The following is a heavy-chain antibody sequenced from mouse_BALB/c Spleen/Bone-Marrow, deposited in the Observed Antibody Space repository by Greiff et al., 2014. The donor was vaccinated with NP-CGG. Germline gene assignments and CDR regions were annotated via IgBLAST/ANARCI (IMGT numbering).Heavy chain of an antibody. J-gene: IGHJ2*01. CDR1: GYTFTSYV. CDR2: INPYNDAT. Sequence: EVQLQQSGSELVKPGASVKMSCKASGYTFTSYVIHWVKQKPGQGLEWIGYINPYNDATKFNERFKGKATLTSDKSSSTAYMVLSSLTSEDSAVYYCAREGVDYFDYWGQGTTLTVSS. CDR3: AREGVDYFDY. V-gene: IGHV1-14*01.